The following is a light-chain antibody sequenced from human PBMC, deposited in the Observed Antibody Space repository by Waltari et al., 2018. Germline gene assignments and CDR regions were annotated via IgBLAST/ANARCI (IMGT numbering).Light chain of an antibody. CDR2: SNN. CDR3: AAWDVSLKGV. J-gene: IGLJ2*01. Sequence: QSVLTQPPSASGTPGQRVTISCSGSSSNIGSNTVNWYQQLPGMAPKLIIYSNNHRPSGVPDRFSGSKSGTSASRAISGLQSDDEADYYCAAWDVSLKGVFGGGTKVTVL. CDR1: SSNIGSNT. V-gene: IGLV1-44*01.